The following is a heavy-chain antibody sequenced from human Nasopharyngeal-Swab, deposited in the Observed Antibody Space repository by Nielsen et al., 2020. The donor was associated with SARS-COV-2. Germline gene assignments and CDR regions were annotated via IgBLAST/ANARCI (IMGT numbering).Heavy chain of an antibody. CDR3: ARSEIAAGRPYYYYGMDV. V-gene: IGHV4-59*01. D-gene: IGHD6-13*01. CDR2: IYYSGST. J-gene: IGHJ6*02. CDR1: GGSISSYY. Sequence: SETLSLTCTVSGGSISSYYWSWIRQPPGKGLEWIGYIYYSGSTNYNPSLKSRVIISVDTSKNQFSLKLSSVTAADTAVYYCARSEIAAGRPYYYYGMDVWGQGTTVTVSS.